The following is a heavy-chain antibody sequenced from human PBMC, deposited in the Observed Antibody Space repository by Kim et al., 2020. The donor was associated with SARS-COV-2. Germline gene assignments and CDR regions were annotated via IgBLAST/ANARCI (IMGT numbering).Heavy chain of an antibody. J-gene: IGHJ3*02. Sequence: ADAVKGRFTISRDNSKNTLYLQMNSPRAEDTAVYYCAKDDGSGSYVGFDIWGQGTMVTVSS. CDR3: AKDDGSGSYVGFDI. V-gene: IGHV3-23*01. D-gene: IGHD3-10*01.